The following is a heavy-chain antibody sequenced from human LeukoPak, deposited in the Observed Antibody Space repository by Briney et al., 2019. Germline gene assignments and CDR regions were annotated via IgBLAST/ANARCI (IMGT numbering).Heavy chain of an antibody. CDR3: AKDRGSSWFDY. CDR2: ISYDGSDK. D-gene: IGHD6-13*01. V-gene: IGHV3-30*04. Sequence: PGGSLRLSCAASGFTFSSYAMYWVRQAPGKGLEWVAVISYDGSDKFYADSVKGRFTISRDSSKNTLYLQMNSLRAEDTAVYYCAKDRGSSWFDYWGQGTLVTVSS. J-gene: IGHJ4*02. CDR1: GFTFSSYA.